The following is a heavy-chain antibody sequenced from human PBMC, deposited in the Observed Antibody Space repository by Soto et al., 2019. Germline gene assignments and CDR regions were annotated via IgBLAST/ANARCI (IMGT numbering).Heavy chain of an antibody. CDR3: ARDLDWNYDPYYYYYGMDV. Sequence: ASVKVSCKASGYTFTSYGISWVRQAPGQGLEWMGWISAYNGNTNYAQKLQGRVTMTTDTSTSTAYMELRSLRSDDTAVYYCARDLDWNYDPYYYYYGMDVWGQGTTVTVS. D-gene: IGHD1-7*01. CDR1: GYTFTSYG. J-gene: IGHJ6*02. CDR2: ISAYNGNT. V-gene: IGHV1-18*04.